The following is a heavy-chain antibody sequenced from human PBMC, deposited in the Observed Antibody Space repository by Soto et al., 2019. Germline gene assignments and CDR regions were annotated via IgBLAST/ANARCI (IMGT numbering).Heavy chain of an antibody. D-gene: IGHD6-13*01. CDR2: INHSGST. V-gene: IGHV4-34*01. CDR3: ARFIAAAGYYYYGMDV. CDR1: GGSFSGYY. Sequence: SETLSLTCAVYGGSFSGYYWSWIRQPPGKGLEWIGEINHSGSTNYNPSLKSRVTISVDTSKNQFSLKLSSVTAADTAVYYCARFIAAAGYYYYGMDVWGQGTTVTVSS. J-gene: IGHJ6*02.